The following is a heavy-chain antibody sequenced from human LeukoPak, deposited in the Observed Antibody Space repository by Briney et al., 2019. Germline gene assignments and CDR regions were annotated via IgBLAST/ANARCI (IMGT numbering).Heavy chain of an antibody. Sequence: GGTLRLSCAASGFTFSSYGMSWVRQAPGKGLEWVSAISGSGGSTYYADSVKGRFTISRDNSKNTLYLQMNSLRAEDTAVYYCAKLVFGGSYAFDYWGQGTLVTVSS. CDR2: ISGSGGST. D-gene: IGHD1-26*01. V-gene: IGHV3-23*01. J-gene: IGHJ4*02. CDR1: GFTFSSYG. CDR3: AKLVFGGSYAFDY.